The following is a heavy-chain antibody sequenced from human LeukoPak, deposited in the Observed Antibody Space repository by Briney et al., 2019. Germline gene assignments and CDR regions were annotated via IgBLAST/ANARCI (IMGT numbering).Heavy chain of an antibody. J-gene: IGHJ3*02. CDR1: GFTFDDYA. Sequence: GGSLRLSCAASGFTFDDYAMHWVRQAPGKGLEWVSGISWNSGSIGYADSVKGRFTISRDNAKNSLYLQMNSLRAEDTALYYCAKDLLQWEPSYAFDIWGQGTMVTVSS. V-gene: IGHV3-9*01. CDR2: ISWNSGSI. CDR3: AKDLLQWEPSYAFDI. D-gene: IGHD1-26*01.